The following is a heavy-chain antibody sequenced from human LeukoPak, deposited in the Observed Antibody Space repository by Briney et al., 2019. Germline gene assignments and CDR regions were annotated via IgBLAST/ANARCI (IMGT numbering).Heavy chain of an antibody. V-gene: IGHV4-39*01. Sequence: SETLSLTCSVSGGSINITNYYWGWIRQPPGKGLEWIGSIYRSGSTYYNPSLKSRVTISVDTSKKQFSLKLNSVTAADTAVYFCARQVMLSGHLWYFGLWGRGTLGTVSS. D-gene: IGHD3-10*01. CDR3: ARQVMLSGHLWYFGL. J-gene: IGHJ2*01. CDR1: GGSINITNYY. CDR2: IYRSGST.